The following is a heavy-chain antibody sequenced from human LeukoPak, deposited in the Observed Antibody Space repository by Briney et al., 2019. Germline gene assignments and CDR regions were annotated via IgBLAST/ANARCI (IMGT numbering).Heavy chain of an antibody. CDR2: IGSSSSYI. J-gene: IGHJ5*02. V-gene: IGHV3-21*01. CDR3: ARGITIRRNWFDP. CDR1: GFTFSSYS. Sequence: PGGSLRLSCAASGFTFSSYSMNWVRQAPGKGLEWVSSIGSSSSYIYYADSVKGRFTISRDNAKNSLYLQMNSLRAEDTAVYYCARGITIRRNWFDPWGQGTLVTVSS. D-gene: IGHD3-10*01.